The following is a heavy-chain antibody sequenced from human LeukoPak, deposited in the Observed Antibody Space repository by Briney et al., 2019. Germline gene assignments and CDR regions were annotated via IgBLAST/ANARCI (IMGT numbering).Heavy chain of an antibody. CDR1: GASISSYY. V-gene: IGHV4-4*07. CDR2: IYTSGST. Sequence: SETLSLTCTVSGASISSYYWSWIRHPAGQGLEWIGRIYTSGSTNYNPSLKTGVTMSVDTSKSQISLNLSSVTAADTAVYFCARVTAAGTSVVFDPWGQGILVTVSS. CDR3: ARVTAAGTSVVFDP. J-gene: IGHJ5*02. D-gene: IGHD6-13*01.